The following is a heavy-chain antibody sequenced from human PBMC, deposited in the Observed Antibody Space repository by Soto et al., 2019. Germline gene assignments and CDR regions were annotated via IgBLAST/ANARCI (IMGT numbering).Heavy chain of an antibody. D-gene: IGHD3-16*01. V-gene: IGHV3-23*01. CDR2: ISDTGAST. Sequence: PGGSLRLSCAASGFTFKESAMNCVRQAPGKGLEWVASISDTGASTWYAESVRGRLSISRDNSKNTLYLQMNSLRGEDTAVYYRAKGGGRGGAWYFDNGGKETLVPVSS. CDR3: AKGGGRGGAWYFDN. J-gene: IGHJ4*02. CDR1: GFTFKESA.